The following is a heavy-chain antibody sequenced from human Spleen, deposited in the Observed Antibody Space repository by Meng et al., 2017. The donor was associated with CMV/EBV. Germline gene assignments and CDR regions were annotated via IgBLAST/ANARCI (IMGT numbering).Heavy chain of an antibody. Sequence: GESLKISCAASGFTFSSYSMNWVRQAPGKGLEWVSSISSSSSYIYYADSVKGRFTISRDNAKNSLYLQMNSLRAEDTAVYYCARDRPIAAAGSGTPADYWGQGTLVTVSS. J-gene: IGHJ4*02. V-gene: IGHV3-21*04. CDR1: GFTFSSYS. D-gene: IGHD6-13*01. CDR2: ISSSSSYI. CDR3: ARDRPIAAAGSGTPADY.